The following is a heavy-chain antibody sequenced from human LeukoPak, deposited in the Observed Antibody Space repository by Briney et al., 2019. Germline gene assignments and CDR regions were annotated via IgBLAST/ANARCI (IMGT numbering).Heavy chain of an antibody. CDR2: IYSSGST. D-gene: IGHD3-3*02. CDR1: GFTVSSHY. V-gene: IGHV3-53*01. CDR3: ARDSSSFPNYFDY. Sequence: GGSLRLSCAASGFTVSSHYMSWVRQAPGKGLEWVSLIYSSGSTSYADSVRGRFTISRDNSKNTLYLQMNSLRPEDTAVYFCARDSSSFPNYFDYWGQGTLVTVSS. J-gene: IGHJ4*02.